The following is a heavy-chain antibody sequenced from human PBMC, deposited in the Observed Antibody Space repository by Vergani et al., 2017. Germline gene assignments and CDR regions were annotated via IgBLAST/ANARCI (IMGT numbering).Heavy chain of an antibody. D-gene: IGHD3-9*01. Sequence: QVQVLQSGAEVKKSGASVKVSCKTSGYTFSNYYMHWVRQAPGQGLEWMGIINPSGGHTNYARKFQGRVTMTRDTSTSTVYMELSSLRSEDTAIYYCASGDYCILAGYRYWGQGTLVTVSA. V-gene: IGHV1-46*03. CDR2: INPSGGHT. CDR3: ASGDYCILAGYRY. J-gene: IGHJ4*02. CDR1: GYTFSNYY.